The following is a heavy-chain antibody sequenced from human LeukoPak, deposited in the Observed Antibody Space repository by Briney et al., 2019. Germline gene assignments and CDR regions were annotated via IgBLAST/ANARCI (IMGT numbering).Heavy chain of an antibody. V-gene: IGHV3-23*01. CDR1: GFTFSNYA. CDR2: ISGSGGST. D-gene: IGHD1-26*01. Sequence: PGGSLRLSCTASGFTFSNYAMSWVRQAAGKGLEWVSAISGSGGSTYYADSVKGRFTLSRDNSKNTLYLQMNSLRAEDTAVYYCAKDSAVSGSYPDASDIWGQGTMVTVSS. J-gene: IGHJ3*02. CDR3: AKDSAVSGSYPDASDI.